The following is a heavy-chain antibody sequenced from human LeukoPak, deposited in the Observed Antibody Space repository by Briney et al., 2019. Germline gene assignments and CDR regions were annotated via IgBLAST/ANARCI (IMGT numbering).Heavy chain of an antibody. J-gene: IGHJ4*02. CDR1: GDSISSYY. Sequence: SETLSLTCTVPGDSISSYYWSWIRQPPGKRLEWIGCIYYSESATYNPSLKSRVTISLDTSKNQFFLKLSSVTAADTAVYYCARKRSFDLWGQGTLVTVSS. V-gene: IGHV4-59*01. CDR3: ARKRSFDL. D-gene: IGHD3-9*01. CDR2: IYYSESA.